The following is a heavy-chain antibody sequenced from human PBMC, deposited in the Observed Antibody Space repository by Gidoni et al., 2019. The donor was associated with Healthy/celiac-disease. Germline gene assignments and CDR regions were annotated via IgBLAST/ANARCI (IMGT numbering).Heavy chain of an antibody. V-gene: IGHV3-23*01. CDR3: AKEYYDSSGYSYYYYYYGMDV. J-gene: IGHJ6*02. Sequence: EVQLLESGGGLVQPGGSLRLSCAASGFTFSSYAMSWVRQAPGKGLEWVSAISGSGGSTYYADSVKGRFTISRDNSKNTLYLQMNSLRAEDTAVYYCAKEYYDSSGYSYYYYYYGMDVWGQGTTVTVSS. CDR1: GFTFSSYA. D-gene: IGHD3-22*01. CDR2: ISGSGGST.